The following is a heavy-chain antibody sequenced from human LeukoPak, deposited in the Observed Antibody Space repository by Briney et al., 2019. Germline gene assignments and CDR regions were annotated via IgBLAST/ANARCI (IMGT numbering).Heavy chain of an antibody. CDR3: ARKALWSFDH. J-gene: IGHJ4*02. V-gene: IGHV4-39*01. CDR1: GGSISSTSNY. D-gene: IGHD2-21*01. Sequence: SETLSLTGTVSGGSISSTSNYWAWIRQPPGRGLEWIGSISYGGSTYYSPSLESRVTISVDTSKNQFSLRLSSVTAADTAVYYCARKALWSFDHWGQGTLVTVSS. CDR2: ISYGGST.